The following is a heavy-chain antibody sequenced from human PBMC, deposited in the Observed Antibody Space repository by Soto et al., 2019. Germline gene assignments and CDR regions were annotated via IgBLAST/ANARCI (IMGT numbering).Heavy chain of an antibody. CDR1: GYTFTSYG. J-gene: IGHJ4*02. CDR2: ISANNGNA. CDR3: ARKPMGAPVDD. Sequence: QVPLVQSGAEVKKPGASVKVSCKASGYTFTSYGISWARQAPGQGLEWVGWISANNGNAHYARKLQGRVTLTTDTSTTTAYMELRSLRSDDTATYYCARKPMGAPVDDWGQGTLVTVSS. D-gene: IGHD3-10*01. V-gene: IGHV1-18*01.